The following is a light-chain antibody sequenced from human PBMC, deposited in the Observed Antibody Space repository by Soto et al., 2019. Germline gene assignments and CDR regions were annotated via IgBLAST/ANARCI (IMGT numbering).Light chain of an antibody. J-gene: IGKJ1*01. V-gene: IGKV1-5*01. CDR2: DAS. CDR1: QSISSW. CDR3: QQYNSYSEA. Sequence: DIQITQFPSTLSASVGDRVTITCRASQSISSWLAWYQQKPGKAPKLLIYDASSLESGVPSRFSGSGSGTEFTLTISSLQPDDFATYYCQQYNSYSEAFGQGTKV.